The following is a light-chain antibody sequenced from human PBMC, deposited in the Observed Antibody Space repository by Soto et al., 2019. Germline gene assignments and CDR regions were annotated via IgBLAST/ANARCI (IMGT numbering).Light chain of an antibody. CDR3: QQYYSDFFT. V-gene: IGKV4-1*01. CDR2: WAS. Sequence: DIVMTQSPDSLTVSLGERATINCKSSQSLLYSSNNKTYLAWYQHRPGQSPKMLIFWASARESGVPDRFAGSGSETDFTLTISSLQAVDAAAYYCQQYYSDFFTFGQGTRLEIK. J-gene: IGKJ2*01. CDR1: QSLLYSSNNKTY.